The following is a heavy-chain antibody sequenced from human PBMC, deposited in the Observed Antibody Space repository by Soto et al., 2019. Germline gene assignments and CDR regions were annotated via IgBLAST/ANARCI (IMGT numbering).Heavy chain of an antibody. D-gene: IGHD2-15*01. V-gene: IGHV3-23*01. CDR1: GFTFSSYA. J-gene: IGHJ6*02. CDR3: AKDFVAVVAAEEDYYYYGMDV. CDR2: ISGSGGST. Sequence: GGSLRLSCAASGFTFSSYAMSWVRQAPGKGLEWVSAISGSGGSTYYADSVKGRFTISRDNSKNTLYLQMNSLRAEDTAVYYCAKDFVAVVAAEEDYYYYGMDVWGQGTTVTVSS.